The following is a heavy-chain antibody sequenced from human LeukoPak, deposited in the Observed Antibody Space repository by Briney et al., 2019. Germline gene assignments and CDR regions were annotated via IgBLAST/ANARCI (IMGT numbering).Heavy chain of an antibody. CDR2: IYSGGST. CDR3: AREYSSSTRYYYYGMDV. J-gene: IGHJ6*02. V-gene: IGHV3-53*01. D-gene: IGHD6-6*01. CDR1: GFTVSSNY. Sequence: GGSLRLSCAASGFTVSSNYMSWVRQAPGKGLEWVSVIYSGGSTSYADSVKGRFTISRDNSKNTLYLQMNSLRAEDTAVYYCAREYSSSTRYYYYGMDVWGQGTTVTVSS.